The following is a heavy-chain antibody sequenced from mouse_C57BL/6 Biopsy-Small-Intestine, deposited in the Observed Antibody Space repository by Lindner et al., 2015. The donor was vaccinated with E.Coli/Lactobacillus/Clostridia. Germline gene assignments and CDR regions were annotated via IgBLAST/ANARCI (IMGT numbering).Heavy chain of an antibody. J-gene: IGHJ3*01. CDR2: IYPRSGNT. V-gene: IGHV1-81*01. D-gene: IGHD2-5*01. CDR3: AREGNYYSNSFAY. Sequence: LARPGASVKLSCKASGYTFTSYGISWVKQRTGQGLEWIGEIYPRSGNTYYNEKFKGKATLTADKSSSTAYMELRSLTSEDSAVYFCAREGNYYSNSFAYWGQGTLVTVSA. CDR1: GYTFTSYG.